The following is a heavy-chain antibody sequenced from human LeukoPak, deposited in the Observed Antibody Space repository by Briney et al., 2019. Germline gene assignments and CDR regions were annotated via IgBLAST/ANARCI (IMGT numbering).Heavy chain of an antibody. D-gene: IGHD5-24*01. CDR2: ISYDGDNK. CDR1: GFIFSDYA. CDR3: AKEGDGYNSQFDY. Sequence: PGGSLRLSCAASGFIFSDYAFHWVRQTPGKGLEWVAFISYDGDNKYYADSVKGRFTISRDSSKNTLYLQMNSLRAEDTAVYYCAKEGDGYNSQFDYWGQGTLVTVSS. J-gene: IGHJ4*02. V-gene: IGHV3-30-3*01.